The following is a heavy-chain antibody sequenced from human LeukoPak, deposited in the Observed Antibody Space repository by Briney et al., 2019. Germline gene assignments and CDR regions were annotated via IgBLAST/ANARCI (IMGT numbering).Heavy chain of an antibody. V-gene: IGHV1-2*06. Sequence: ASVKVSCKASGYTLTAYYIYWVRQAPGQGLEWMGRINPNSGGTDYAQNFQGRVTMTRDTSISTAYMELSRLRSDDTAVYYCARGTHRYDILTGYYIDDLNFDYWGQGTLVTVSS. CDR3: ARGTHRYDILTGYYIDDLNFDY. CDR1: GYTLTAYY. CDR2: INPNSGGT. J-gene: IGHJ4*02. D-gene: IGHD3-9*01.